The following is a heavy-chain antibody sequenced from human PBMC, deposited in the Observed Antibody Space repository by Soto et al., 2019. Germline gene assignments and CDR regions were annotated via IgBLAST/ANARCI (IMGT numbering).Heavy chain of an antibody. V-gene: IGHV4-31*03. J-gene: IGHJ6*02. Sequence: SETMSLACTVGVGCIGRGGLYWSWIRQHPGKRLEWIGSIYYSGSTYYNPSLKSRVTISVDTSKNQFSLKLSSVTAAETAVYYCAAMVRGVIARDYYYGMDVWAHGTTLTVSS. D-gene: IGHD3-10*01. CDR2: IYYSGST. CDR1: VGCIGRGGLY. CDR3: AAMVRGVIARDYYYGMDV.